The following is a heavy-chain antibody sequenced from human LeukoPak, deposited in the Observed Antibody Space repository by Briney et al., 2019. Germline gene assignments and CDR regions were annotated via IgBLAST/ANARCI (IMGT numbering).Heavy chain of an antibody. J-gene: IGHJ4*02. D-gene: IGHD5/OR15-5a*01. CDR2: VNHRGMT. CDR3: ARDPTSEISVPHYFDD. CDR1: GGSIGSYY. V-gene: IGHV4-34*01. Sequence: SETLSLTCTVSGGSIGSYYWNWIRQAPGKGLEWIGEVNHRGMTNYNPSLKSRVIISADTSKNQFSLKLDSVTAADTAIYYCARDPTSEISVPHYFDDWGQGTLVTVSS.